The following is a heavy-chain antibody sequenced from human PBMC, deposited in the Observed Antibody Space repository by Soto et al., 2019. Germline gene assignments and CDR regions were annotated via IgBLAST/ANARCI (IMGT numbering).Heavy chain of an antibody. CDR2: IYPGDSDT. J-gene: IGHJ6*02. V-gene: IGHV5-51*01. D-gene: IGHD6-19*01. CDR3: ARRGSSGLYDLHYYDMDV. CDR1: GYSFTSYW. Sequence: PGESLKISCKGSGYSFTSYWIGWVRQMPGKGLEWMGIIYPGDSDTRYSPSFQGQVTISADKSISTAYLQWSSLKASDTAMYYCARRGSSGLYDLHYYDMDVLGQGATLTISS.